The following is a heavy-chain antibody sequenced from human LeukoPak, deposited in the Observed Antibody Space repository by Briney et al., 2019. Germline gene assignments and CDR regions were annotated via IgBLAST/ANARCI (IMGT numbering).Heavy chain of an antibody. D-gene: IGHD1-14*01. CDR1: GGSISSNNW. Sequence: SETLSLTCAVSGGSISSNNWWSWVRQPPGKGLEWIGEIYHHGATNYNPSLKSRVTLSVDKSKNQFSLELSSVTAADTAVYYCARHGTISSESYFDYWGQGALVTVSS. V-gene: IGHV4-4*02. J-gene: IGHJ4*02. CDR2: IYHHGAT. CDR3: ARHGTISSESYFDY.